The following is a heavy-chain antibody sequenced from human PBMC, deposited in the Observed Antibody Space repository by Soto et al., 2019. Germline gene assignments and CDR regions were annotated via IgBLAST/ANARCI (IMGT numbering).Heavy chain of an antibody. CDR1: GYTFTSYY. CDR3: ARGSIVVVPAARGSFDP. V-gene: IGHV1-46*03. J-gene: IGHJ5*02. D-gene: IGHD2-2*01. Sequence: ASVKVSCKASGYTFTSYYMHWVRQAPGQGLEWMGIINPSGGSTSYAQKFQGRVTMTRDTSTSTVYMELSSLRSEDTAVYYCARGSIVVVPAARGSFDPWGQGPLVTVSS. CDR2: INPSGGST.